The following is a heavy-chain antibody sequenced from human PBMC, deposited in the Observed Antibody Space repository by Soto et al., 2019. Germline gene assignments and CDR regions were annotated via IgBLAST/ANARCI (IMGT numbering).Heavy chain of an antibody. Sequence: QDQLVQSGTEVKKPGASVKVSCKASGYTFTTYAVTWVRQAPGQGLEWLGWVSAYNGNTIYAQKLRGRLNMTTDTFTSTAYLELRSLRSDDTTVYYCARSPIFGAVTHYYDMDVWGKGTTVTVSS. CDR2: VSAYNGNT. D-gene: IGHD3-3*01. CDR1: GYTFTTYA. CDR3: ARSPIFGAVTHYYDMDV. V-gene: IGHV1-18*01. J-gene: IGHJ6*03.